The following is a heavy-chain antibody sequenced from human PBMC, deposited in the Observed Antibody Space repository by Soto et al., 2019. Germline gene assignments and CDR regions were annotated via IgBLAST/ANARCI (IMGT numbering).Heavy chain of an antibody. CDR1: GFTFSSYA. D-gene: IGHD6-6*01. Sequence: EVQLLESGGGLVQPGGSLRLSCVASGFTFSSYAMSWVRQAPGKGLEWVAAISASGGATLYADSVRGRLTISRDNAKNSLYLQMNSLRAEDTAVYYCARNSSSPYYFDYWGQGTLVTVSS. J-gene: IGHJ4*02. V-gene: IGHV3-23*01. CDR2: ISASGGAT. CDR3: ARNSSSPYYFDY.